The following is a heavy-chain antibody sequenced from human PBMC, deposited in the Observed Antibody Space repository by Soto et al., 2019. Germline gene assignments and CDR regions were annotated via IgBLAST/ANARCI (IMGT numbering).Heavy chain of an antibody. Sequence: QLQLQESGPGLVKPSETLSLTCTVSGGSISSSSYYWGWIRQPPGKGLEWIGSIYYSGSTYYNPSLKSRVTISVDTSKNQFSLKLSSVTAADTAVYYCAISTVIGTVPTFFDYWGQGTLVTVSS. CDR3: AISTVIGTVPTFFDY. CDR2: IYYSGST. V-gene: IGHV4-39*01. J-gene: IGHJ4*02. CDR1: GGSISSSSYY. D-gene: IGHD4-4*01.